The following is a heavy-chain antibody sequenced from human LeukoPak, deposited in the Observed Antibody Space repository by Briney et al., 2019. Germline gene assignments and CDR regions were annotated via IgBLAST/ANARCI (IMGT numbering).Heavy chain of an antibody. V-gene: IGHV4-59*01. J-gene: IGHJ2*01. CDR3: ARDVTGDQSWFFDL. CDR1: GGSISTYY. D-gene: IGHD7-27*01. Sequence: PSETLSLTCTVSGGSISTYYWSWIRQPPGKGLEWIGYISYTVTSNYNPSLKSRVTISVDTSKNQFSLKLSSVTAADTAVYYCARDVTGDQSWFFDLWGRGTLVTVSS. CDR2: ISYTVTS.